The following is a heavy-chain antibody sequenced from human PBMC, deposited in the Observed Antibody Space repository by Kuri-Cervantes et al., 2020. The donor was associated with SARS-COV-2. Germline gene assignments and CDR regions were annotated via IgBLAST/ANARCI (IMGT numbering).Heavy chain of an antibody. D-gene: IGHD1-1*01. CDR3: VRDGDHWNFDY. V-gene: IGHV3-23*01. J-gene: IGHJ4*02. CDR2: ISGSGGST. Sequence: GGSLRLSCAASGISFSTYAMSWVRQAPGKGLQWVSVISGSGGSTYYADSVKGRFTISRDNSKNTLYLQMNSLRAEDTAVYYCVRDGDHWNFDYWGQGTLVTVSS. CDR1: GISFSTYA.